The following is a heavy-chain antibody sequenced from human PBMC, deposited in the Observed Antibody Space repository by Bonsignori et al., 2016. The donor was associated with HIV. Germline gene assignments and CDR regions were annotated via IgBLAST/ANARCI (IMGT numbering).Heavy chain of an antibody. D-gene: IGHD4/OR15-4a*01. CDR1: GYSISSGFY. CDR2: IYLGGDT. J-gene: IGHJ4*02. V-gene: IGHV4-38-2*01. CDR3: ARLVHSNYADF. Sequence: QVQLQESGPRLVRPSETLSLTCAVPGYSISSGFYWGWIRQTPQRGLEWIGSIYLGGDTYDNPSLTDRVSLSLDTSKNHFSLALTSVTAADTATYYCARLVHSNYADFWGQGILVTVSS.